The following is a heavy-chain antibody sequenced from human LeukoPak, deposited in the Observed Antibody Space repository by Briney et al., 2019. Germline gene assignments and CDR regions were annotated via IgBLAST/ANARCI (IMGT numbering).Heavy chain of an antibody. CDR2: INKDGSEK. CDR3: ATYSTGRYKGLEY. CDR1: GFTFGAYT. V-gene: IGHV3-7*03. D-gene: IGHD6-19*01. Sequence: GGSLRLSCAASGFTFGAYTMNWVRQAPGKGPEWVANINKDGSEKYYVDSLKGRFTISRGNAENSLYLQMNSLRAEDTAVYYCATYSTGRYKGLEYWGQGTLVTVSS. J-gene: IGHJ4*02.